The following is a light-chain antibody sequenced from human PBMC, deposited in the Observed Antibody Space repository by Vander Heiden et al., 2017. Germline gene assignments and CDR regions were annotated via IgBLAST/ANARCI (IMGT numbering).Light chain of an antibody. CDR2: AAS. J-gene: IGKJ5*01. Sequence: PPSLSASVGDRVTITCRASQTISSFLNWYQQKPGEAPNLLIYAASSLQSGVPSRFSGSGSGTDFTLTISSLQPEDFATYYCQQSYTTPITFGQGTRLEIK. CDR1: QTISSF. CDR3: QQSYTTPIT. V-gene: IGKV1-39*01.